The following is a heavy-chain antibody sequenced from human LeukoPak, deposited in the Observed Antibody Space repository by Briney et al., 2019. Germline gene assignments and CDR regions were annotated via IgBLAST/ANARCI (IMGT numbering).Heavy chain of an antibody. Sequence: SETLSLTCAVSSGNSWDWIRQPPGKGLEWIGSVFQDGNTYYNPSLKSRVIISLGTSKKQFSLKLISVTAADTAMYYCAGRYCNSGICYFYDYWGQGTLVTVSP. J-gene: IGHJ4*02. CDR3: AGRYCNSGICYFYDY. V-gene: IGHV4-38-2*01. CDR2: VFQDGNT. CDR1: SGNS. D-gene: IGHD2-8*01.